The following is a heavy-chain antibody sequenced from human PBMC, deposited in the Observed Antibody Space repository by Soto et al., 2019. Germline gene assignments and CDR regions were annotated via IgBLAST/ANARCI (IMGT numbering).Heavy chain of an antibody. D-gene: IGHD4-17*01. CDR1: GDTFSTYT. CDR2: IIPRSATS. V-gene: IGHV1-69*12. J-gene: IGHJ6*02. CDR3: AREGLVLVPTTVNSDSYYSAMDV. Sequence: QVQLVQSGAEVKKPGSSVKVSCKASGDTFSTYTITWMRQAPGQGLEWMGGIIPRSATSKYAQKSQGRVTIPADASTSTVYMELRTLRPADTAVYYCAREGLVLVPTTVNSDSYYSAMDVWGQGTTVTVSS.